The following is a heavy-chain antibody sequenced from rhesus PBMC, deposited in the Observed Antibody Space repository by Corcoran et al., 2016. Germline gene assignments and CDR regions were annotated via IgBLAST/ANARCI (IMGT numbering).Heavy chain of an antibody. V-gene: IGHV4-169*01. CDR1: GGSISSSY. J-gene: IGHJ4*01. CDR2: IYGSVSST. CDR3: ARGLNFDY. Sequence: QLQLQESGPGLVKPSETLSVTCAVSGGSISSSYWSWIRQAPGKGLEWIGYIYGSVSSTNYNPSRRSRVTLSVDTSKNQLSLKLSSVTAADTAVYYCARGLNFDYWGQGVLVTVSS.